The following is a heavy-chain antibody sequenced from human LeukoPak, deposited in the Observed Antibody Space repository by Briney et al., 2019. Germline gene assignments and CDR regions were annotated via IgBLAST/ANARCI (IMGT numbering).Heavy chain of an antibody. CDR3: TRGYYYDSSGYYYGSAFDI. Sequence: GGSLRLFCAVSGFTLRSYDLHWVRHARGKGLECVSAIGTAGDTYYPGSVKGRFTISRENAKTSLYLQMNSLRAGDTAVYYCTRGYYYDSSGYYYGSAFDIWGQGTMVTVSS. V-gene: IGHV3-13*01. J-gene: IGHJ3*02. D-gene: IGHD3-22*01. CDR1: GFTLRSYD. CDR2: IGTAGDT.